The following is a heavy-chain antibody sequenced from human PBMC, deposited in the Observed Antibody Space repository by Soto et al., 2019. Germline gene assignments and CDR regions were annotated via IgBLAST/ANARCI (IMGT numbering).Heavy chain of an antibody. D-gene: IGHD3-9*01. CDR3: ALRYDNRFY. CDR2: IYYSGST. Sequence: SETLSLTCTVSGGSISNGGYYWSWIRQHPGKGLEWIGYIYYSGSTYYNPPLKSRVTISLDTSKNQFSLNLSSVTAADTAVYYCALRYDNRFYWGQGTLVTVSS. V-gene: IGHV4-31*03. J-gene: IGHJ4*02. CDR1: GGSISNGGYY.